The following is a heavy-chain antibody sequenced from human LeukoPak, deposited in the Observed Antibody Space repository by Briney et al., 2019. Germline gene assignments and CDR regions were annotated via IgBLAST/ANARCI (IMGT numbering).Heavy chain of an antibody. Sequence: ASVKVSCKASGYTFTSYGISWVRQAPGQGLEWMGWISAYNGNTNYAQKLQGRVTMTTETSTSTAYMELRRLRSDDTAVYYCARYINYYDSSGYYYIGRGYYFDYWGQGTLVTVSS. CDR2: ISAYNGNT. D-gene: IGHD3-22*01. CDR3: ARYINYYDSSGYYYIGRGYYFDY. V-gene: IGHV1-18*01. CDR1: GYTFTSYG. J-gene: IGHJ4*02.